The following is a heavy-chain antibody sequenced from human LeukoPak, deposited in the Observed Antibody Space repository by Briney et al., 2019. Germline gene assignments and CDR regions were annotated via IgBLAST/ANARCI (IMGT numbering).Heavy chain of an antibody. D-gene: IGHD7-27*01. J-gene: IGHJ4*02. CDR3: ARGPLGWYYFDY. CDR2: IKQDGSEK. CDR1: GFTFSSYW. V-gene: IGHV3-7*02. Sequence: GGSLRLSCAASGFTFSSYWMNWVRQAPGKGLEWVANIKQDGSEKYYVDSVKGRFTISRDDAKNTLYLQMNSLRVEDTAVYYCARGPLGWYYFDYWGQGTLVTVSS.